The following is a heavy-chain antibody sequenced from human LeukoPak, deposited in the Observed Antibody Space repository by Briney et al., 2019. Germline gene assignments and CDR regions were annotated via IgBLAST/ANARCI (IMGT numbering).Heavy chain of an antibody. V-gene: IGHV3-30*18. J-gene: IGHJ4*02. D-gene: IGHD3-22*01. Sequence: GGSLRLSCAASGFTFSSYGMHWVRQAPGEGLEWVAVISYDGSNKYYADSVKGRFTISRDNSKNTLYLQMNSLRAEDTAVYFCVEGGAPSYYDGSGDAYFDYWGQGTLVTVSS. CDR1: GFTFSSYG. CDR3: VEGGAPSYYDGSGDAYFDY. CDR2: ISYDGSNK.